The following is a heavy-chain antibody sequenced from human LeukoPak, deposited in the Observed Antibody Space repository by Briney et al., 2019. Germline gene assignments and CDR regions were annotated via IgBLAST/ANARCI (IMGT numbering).Heavy chain of an antibody. D-gene: IGHD4-17*01. CDR1: GASISRTTYY. Sequence: KSSETLSPTCSVSGASISRTTYYWGWIRQPPGKGLEWIGSVFHTGTAYYNPSLRSRVTLSVDTPKNQFSLKMSSVTAADTAVYYCTKNDVGDYGTWGQGTLVAVSP. V-gene: IGHV4-39*01. J-gene: IGHJ5*02. CDR2: VFHTGTA. CDR3: TKNDVGDYGT.